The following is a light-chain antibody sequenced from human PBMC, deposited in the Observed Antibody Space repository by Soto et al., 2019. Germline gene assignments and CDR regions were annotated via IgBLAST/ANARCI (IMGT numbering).Light chain of an antibody. CDR1: QGISSY. Sequence: DIQLTQSPSFLSASVGDRVTITCRASQGISSYLAWYQQKPGKAPKLLIYVASTLQSGVPSRFSGSGSGTEFTLTSSSLQPEDFATYYCQQLNSYPPAFGQGTKVEIK. V-gene: IGKV1-9*01. CDR3: QQLNSYPPA. CDR2: VAS. J-gene: IGKJ1*01.